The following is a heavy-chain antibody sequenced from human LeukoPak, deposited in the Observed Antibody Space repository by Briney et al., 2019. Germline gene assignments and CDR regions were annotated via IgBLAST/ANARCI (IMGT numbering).Heavy chain of an antibody. V-gene: IGHV1-69*13. J-gene: IGHJ4*02. CDR3: ARDPGQSGYYSYFDY. CDR1: GGTFSSYG. CDR2: IIPIFSKT. Sequence: ASVKVSCKASGGTFSSYGITWMRQAPGQGLEWMGGIIPIFSKTNYAQQFQGRVTITADESTTTAYMELSSLRSEDTAAYYCARDPGQSGYYSYFDYWGQGTLVTVSS. D-gene: IGHD3-22*01.